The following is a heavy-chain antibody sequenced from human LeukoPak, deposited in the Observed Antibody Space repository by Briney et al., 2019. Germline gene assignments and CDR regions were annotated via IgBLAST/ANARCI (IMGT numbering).Heavy chain of an antibody. CDR3: AGPGRYGANLDDAFDI. CDR1: GFTFDDYA. V-gene: IGHV3-9*01. CDR2: ISWNSGSI. D-gene: IGHD4/OR15-4a*01. J-gene: IGHJ3*02. Sequence: GRSLRLSCAASGFTFDDYAMHWVRQAPGKGLEWVSGISWNSGSIGYADSVKGRFTISRDNAKNSLYLQMNSLRAEDTALYYCAGPGRYGANLDDAFDIWAKGQWSPSLQ.